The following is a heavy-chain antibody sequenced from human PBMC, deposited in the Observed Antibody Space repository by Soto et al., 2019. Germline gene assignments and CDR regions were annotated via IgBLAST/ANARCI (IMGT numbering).Heavy chain of an antibody. Sequence: QVQLVQSGAEVKKPGASVKVSCKASGYTFASYYMHWVRQAPGQGLEWMGVINPSGGSTGYAQKCQGRGTMTRDTPTGTVYMERSRLRSEDTTVYYCAGERGRAAAGEYHYYGMDVWGQGTTVTVSS. J-gene: IGHJ6*02. CDR2: INPSGGST. CDR1: GYTFASYY. CDR3: AGERGRAAAGEYHYYGMDV. D-gene: IGHD6-13*01. V-gene: IGHV1-46*01.